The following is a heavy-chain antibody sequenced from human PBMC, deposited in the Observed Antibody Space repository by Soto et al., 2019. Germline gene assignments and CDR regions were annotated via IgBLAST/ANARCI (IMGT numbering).Heavy chain of an antibody. J-gene: IGHJ6*02. V-gene: IGHV1-2*02. CDR1: GYTFTGYY. D-gene: IGHD2-2*01. Sequence: ASVKVSCKASGYTFTGYYMHWVRQAPGQGLEWMGWINPNSGGTNYAQKFQGRVTMTRDTSISTAYMELSRLRSDDTAVYYCAHSRYQLLGRGYYYYCMDVWGQGTTVTVSS. CDR3: AHSRYQLLGRGYYYYCMDV. CDR2: INPNSGGT.